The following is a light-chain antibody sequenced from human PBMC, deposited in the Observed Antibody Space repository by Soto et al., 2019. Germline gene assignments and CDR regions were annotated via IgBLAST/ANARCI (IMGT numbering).Light chain of an antibody. CDR1: SGDIGGYNY. J-gene: IGLJ2*01. V-gene: IGLV2-14*01. CDR3: SSYTTNITPVV. CDR2: EVT. Sequence: QSVLTQPASVSGSPGQSITISCTGTSGDIGGYNYVSWYQQHPGKAPKLLISEVTNRPSGVSNRFSGSESGNTASLTISGLQAEDEADYYCSSYTTNITPVVFGGGTKLTVL.